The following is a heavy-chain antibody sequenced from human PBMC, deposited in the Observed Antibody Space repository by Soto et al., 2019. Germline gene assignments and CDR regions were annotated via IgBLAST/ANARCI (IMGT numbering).Heavy chain of an antibody. J-gene: IGHJ4*02. CDR1: GGTFSSFG. CDR3: APRRVLGAGEGDSDS. CDR2: IIPIFGTV. D-gene: IGHD1-26*01. Sequence: QLRLVQSGAEMKKAGSSVKVSCKASGGTFSSFGFSWVRQAPGQGLEWLGGIIPIFGTVDYAQRFQGRITITADGSTSTAYMEPSSLRSDDTAVYYCAPRRVLGAGEGDSDSWGQGTLVTVSS. V-gene: IGHV1-69*01.